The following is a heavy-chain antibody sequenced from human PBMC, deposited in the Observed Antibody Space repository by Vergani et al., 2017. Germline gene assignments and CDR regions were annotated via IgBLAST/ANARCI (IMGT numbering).Heavy chain of an antibody. CDR1: GGTFSSYA. V-gene: IGHV1-69*01. CDR2: IIPIFGTA. CDR3: ARVPDIVVVVAATFSNYYYYMDV. Sequence: QVQLVQSGAEVKKPGSSVKVSCKASGGTFSSYAISWVRQAPGQGLEWMGGIIPIFGTANYAQKFQGRVTITADESTSTAYMELSRLRSEDTAVYYCARVPDIVVVVAATFSNYYYYMDVWGKGTTVTVSS. D-gene: IGHD2-15*01. J-gene: IGHJ6*03.